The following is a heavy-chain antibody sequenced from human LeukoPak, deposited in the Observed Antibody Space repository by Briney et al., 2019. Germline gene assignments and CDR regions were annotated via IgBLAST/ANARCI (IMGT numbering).Heavy chain of an antibody. Sequence: GGSLRLSCAASGFTFSGFWMHWVRQAPGKGLVWVSCISFDGSDATYADSVKGRFTISRDNAKNTLHLQMTSLRAEDTAVYYCAKDRVTAAGYYFDYWGQGTLVTVSS. CDR1: GFTFSGFW. D-gene: IGHD6-13*01. CDR3: AKDRVTAAGYYFDY. J-gene: IGHJ4*02. V-gene: IGHV3-74*01. CDR2: ISFDGSDA.